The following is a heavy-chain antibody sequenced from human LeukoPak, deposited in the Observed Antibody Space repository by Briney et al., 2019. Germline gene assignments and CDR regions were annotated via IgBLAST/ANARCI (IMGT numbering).Heavy chain of an antibody. D-gene: IGHD3-22*01. CDR2: TNTKNGDT. J-gene: IGHJ6*04. V-gene: IGHV1-18*01. CDR3: ARDATRGMIVDIAANYYLDV. Sequence: GASVKVSCKTSGYTFNTYGISWVRQAPGQGLEWMGWTNTKNGDTTYAQRLQGRLIMTTDTSTGTAYMELRSLRSDDTAVYYCARDATRGMIVDIAANYYLDVWGKGTPVTVSS. CDR1: GYTFNTYG.